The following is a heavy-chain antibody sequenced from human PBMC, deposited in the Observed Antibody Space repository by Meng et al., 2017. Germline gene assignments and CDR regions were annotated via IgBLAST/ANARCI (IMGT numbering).Heavy chain of an antibody. CDR3: IRDWDY. V-gene: IGHV3-30*03. CDR1: GGSFSGYY. D-gene: IGHD2-21*01. Sequence: LSLTCAVYGGSFSGYYWSWIRQPPGKGLEWVAVISYDGSNKYYADSVKGRFTISRDNSKNTLYLQMNSLRAEDTAVYYCIRDWDYWGQGTLVTVSS. CDR2: ISYDGSNK. J-gene: IGHJ4*02.